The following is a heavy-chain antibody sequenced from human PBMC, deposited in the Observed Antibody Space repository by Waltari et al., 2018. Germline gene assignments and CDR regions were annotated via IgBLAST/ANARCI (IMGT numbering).Heavy chain of an antibody. D-gene: IGHD2-2*01. CDR3: ARSSNCSSTSCYHYYYYYGMDV. CDR2: IYYSGST. CDR1: GGSISSSSYY. Sequence: QLQLQESGPGLVKPSETLSLTCTVSGGSISSSSYYWGWIRQPPGKGLEWIGSIYYSGSTYYNPSLKSRVTISVDTSKNQFSLKLSSVSAADTAVYYCARSSNCSSTSCYHYYYYYGMDVWGQGTTVTVS. V-gene: IGHV4-39*07. J-gene: IGHJ6*02.